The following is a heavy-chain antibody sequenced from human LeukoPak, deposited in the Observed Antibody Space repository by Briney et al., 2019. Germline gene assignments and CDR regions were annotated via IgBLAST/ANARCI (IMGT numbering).Heavy chain of an antibody. D-gene: IGHD3-10*01. J-gene: IGHJ4*02. CDR2: IYYSGST. V-gene: IGHV4-59*01. CDR3: ARDGYYYGSGSYSPFDY. Sequence: SETLSLTCTVSGGSISSYYWSWIRQPPGKGLEWIRYIYYSGSTNYNPSLKSRVTISVDTSKNQFSLKLSSVTAADTAVYYCARDGYYYGSGSYSPFDYWGQGTLVTVSS. CDR1: GGSISSYY.